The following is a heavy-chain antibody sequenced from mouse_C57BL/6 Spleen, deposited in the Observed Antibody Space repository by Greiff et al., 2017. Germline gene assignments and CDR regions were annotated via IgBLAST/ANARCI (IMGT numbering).Heavy chain of an antibody. CDR3: ARGGEAWFAY. Sequence: EVKLMESGPGLVQPSQSLSLTCSVTGYSITSGYYWNWIRQFPGNKLEWMGYISYDGSNNSNPSLKNRISITRDPSKNHFFLKLNSVTTEDTATYYCARGGEAWFAYWGQGTLVTVSA. CDR2: ISYDGSN. V-gene: IGHV3-6*01. J-gene: IGHJ3*01. CDR1: GYSITSGYY.